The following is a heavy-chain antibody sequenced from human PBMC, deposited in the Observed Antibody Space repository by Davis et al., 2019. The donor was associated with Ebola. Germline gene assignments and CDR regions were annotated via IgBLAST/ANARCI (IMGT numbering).Heavy chain of an antibody. CDR1: GYTLTSYG. V-gene: IGHV1-18*04. D-gene: IGHD3-16*02. J-gene: IGHJ4*02. CDR3: AGGRLGELSGLDY. CDR2: ISANNGNT. Sequence: ASVKVSCKASGYTLTSYGISWVRQAPGQGLEWMGWISANNGNTNYAQKLQGRVTMTTDTSTSTAYMELRSLRYDDTAVYYCAGGRLGELSGLDYWGQGTLVTVSS.